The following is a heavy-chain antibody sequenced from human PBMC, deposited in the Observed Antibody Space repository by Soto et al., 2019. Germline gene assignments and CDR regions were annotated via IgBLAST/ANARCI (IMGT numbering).Heavy chain of an antibody. CDR3: ARDGRDGYGYDLDY. D-gene: IGHD5-18*01. CDR2: ISYDGSNK. V-gene: IGHV3-30-3*01. Sequence: QVQLVESGGGVVQPGRSLRLSCAASGFTFSSYAMHWVRQAPGKGLEWVAVISYDGSNKYYADSVKGRFTISRDNSKNTLYLQMNSLRAEDTAVYYCARDGRDGYGYDLDYWGQVTLVTVSS. CDR1: GFTFSSYA. J-gene: IGHJ4*02.